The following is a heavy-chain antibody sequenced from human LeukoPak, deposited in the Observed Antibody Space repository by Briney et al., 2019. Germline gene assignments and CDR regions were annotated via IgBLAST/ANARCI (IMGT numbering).Heavy chain of an antibody. V-gene: IGHV4-34*01. Sequence: SETLSLTCTISGGSINIYYWSWIRQPPGKGLEWIGEINHSGSTNYNPSLKSRVTISVDTSKNQFSLKLSSVTAADTAVYYCARRRRLRPYWYFDLWGRGTLVTVSS. CDR3: ARRRRLRPYWYFDL. D-gene: IGHD4-17*01. J-gene: IGHJ2*01. CDR2: INHSGST. CDR1: GGSINIYY.